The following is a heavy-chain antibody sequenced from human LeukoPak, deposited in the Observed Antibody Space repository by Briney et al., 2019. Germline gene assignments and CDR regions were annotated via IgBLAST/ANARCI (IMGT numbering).Heavy chain of an antibody. J-gene: IGHJ6*02. CDR3: ATKRGGSGRKYYYCGMDV. D-gene: IGHD1-26*01. CDR1: GFTFSSYA. CDR2: ISGSGGST. Sequence: GGSLRLSCAASGFTFSSYAMSWVRQAPGKGLEWVSAISGSGGSTYYADSVKGRFTISRDNSKNTLYLQMNSLRAEDTAVYYCATKRGGSGRKYYYCGMDVWGQGTTVTVSS. V-gene: IGHV3-23*01.